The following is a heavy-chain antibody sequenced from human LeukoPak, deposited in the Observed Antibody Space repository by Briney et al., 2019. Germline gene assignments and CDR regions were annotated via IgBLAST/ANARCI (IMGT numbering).Heavy chain of an antibody. D-gene: IGHD1-20*01. V-gene: IGHV7-4-1*02. CDR2: INTDTGNP. Sequence: ASVKVSCKASGYTFTDYPMNWVRQAPGQGLEWMGWINTDTGNPTYAQGFTGHYVFSLDTSVSTAYLQIISLKAEDTAVYYCARAGLTGSKVAFDVWGQGTWSPSLQ. CDR1: GYTFTDYP. CDR3: ARAGLTGSKVAFDV. J-gene: IGHJ3*01.